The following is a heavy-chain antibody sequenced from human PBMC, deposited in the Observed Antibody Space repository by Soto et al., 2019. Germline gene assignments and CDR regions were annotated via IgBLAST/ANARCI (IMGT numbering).Heavy chain of an antibody. Sequence: QVQLVESGGGVVQPGRSLRLSCAASGFTFSSYGMHWVRQAPGKGLEWVAVIWYDGSNKYYADSVKGRITISRDNSKNTRYMQTNSQGAEGRALYYCASGGYSSGWNFFDYWGQGTLVTVSS. V-gene: IGHV3-33*01. J-gene: IGHJ4*02. CDR1: GFTFSSYG. CDR2: IWYDGSNK. D-gene: IGHD6-19*01. CDR3: ASGGYSSGWNFFDY.